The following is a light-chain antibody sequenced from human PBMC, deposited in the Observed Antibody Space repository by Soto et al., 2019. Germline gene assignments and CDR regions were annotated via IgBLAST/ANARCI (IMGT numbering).Light chain of an antibody. CDR2: EVS. V-gene: IGLV2-14*01. J-gene: IGLJ2*01. Sequence: QSVLTQPASVSGSPGQSITISCTGTNSDIGDYKYVSWYQQHPGKAPKLVISEVSNRPSGVSNRFSGSKSGNTASLTISGLQAEDEADYYCSSYRYSSTLVVFGGGTKLTVL. CDR1: NSDIGDYKY. CDR3: SSYRYSSTLVV.